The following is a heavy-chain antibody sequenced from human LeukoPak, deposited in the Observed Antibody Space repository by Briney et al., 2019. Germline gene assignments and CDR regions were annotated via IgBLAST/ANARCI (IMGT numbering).Heavy chain of an antibody. Sequence: SETLSLTCTVSGGSMSSSSYYWAWLRQPPGKGLEWIGGIYYSGITYYNPSLKSRVTISVDTSKNQFSLQLNSVTPEDTAVYYCAGTRSTFDSWGQGTLVTVSS. CDR1: GGSMSSSSYY. J-gene: IGHJ4*02. CDR3: AGTRSTFDS. V-gene: IGHV4-39*01. D-gene: IGHD2-2*01. CDR2: IYYSGIT.